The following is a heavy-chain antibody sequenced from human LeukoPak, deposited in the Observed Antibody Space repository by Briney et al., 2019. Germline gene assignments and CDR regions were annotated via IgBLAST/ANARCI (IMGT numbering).Heavy chain of an antibody. CDR1: GFTFSSYA. D-gene: IGHD6-6*01. CDR2: ITASGATS. CDR3: AKTAPYSSSRPFFDS. V-gene: IGHV3-23*01. Sequence: GGSLRLSCAASGFTFSSYAMGWVRQAPGKGLEWVSGITASGATSYYADSVKGRFTISRDNPKSTLYLQMNSLRAEDTAIYYCAKTAPYSSSRPFFDSWGQGTLVSVSS. J-gene: IGHJ4*02.